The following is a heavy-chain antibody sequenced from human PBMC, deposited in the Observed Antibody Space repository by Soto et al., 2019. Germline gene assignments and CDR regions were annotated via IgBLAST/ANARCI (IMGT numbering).Heavy chain of an antibody. J-gene: IGHJ4*02. CDR1: GGSIRSGNYY. CDR2: MSYSGST. CDR3: ASSWYRGPFDY. D-gene: IGHD6-13*01. V-gene: IGHV4-39*01. Sequence: SSETLSLTCTLSGGSIRSGNYYWSWIRQHPGKGLEWIGSMSYSGSTYYNPSLKSRVTISVDTSKNQFSLKLSSVTAADTAVYYCASSWYRGPFDYWGQGTLVTVSS.